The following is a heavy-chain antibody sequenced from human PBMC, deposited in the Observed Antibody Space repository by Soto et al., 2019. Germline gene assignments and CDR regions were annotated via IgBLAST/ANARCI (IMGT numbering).Heavy chain of an antibody. V-gene: IGHV4-59*12. D-gene: IGHD3-10*01. CDR3: ARDRKLVIPGNYYYYGMDV. J-gene: IGHJ6*02. CDR1: GGSIRDYF. Sequence: LSLTCSVSGGSIRDYFWTWVRQPPGKGLEWIGYISSSGTINYNSSLKSRVTISLDTSRNHFSLKLISVTTADTGVYFCARDRKLVIPGNYYYYGMDVWGQGTTVTVSS. CDR2: ISSSGTI.